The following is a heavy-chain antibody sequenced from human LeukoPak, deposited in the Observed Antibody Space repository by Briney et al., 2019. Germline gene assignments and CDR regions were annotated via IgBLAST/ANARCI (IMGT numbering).Heavy chain of an antibody. V-gene: IGHV1-18*01. J-gene: IGHJ5*02. CDR1: GYTFTSYG. D-gene: IGHD3-22*01. CDR2: ISVHSGQT. CDR3: AREGYYYHTSNGDDH. Sequence: GASVRVSCKAPGYTFTSYGISWVRQAPGQGLEWMGRISVHSGQTNYVQKFQDRVTMTTDTSTSTAYMELRSLGSGDTAVYYCAREGYYYHTSNGDDHWGQGTLVTVSS.